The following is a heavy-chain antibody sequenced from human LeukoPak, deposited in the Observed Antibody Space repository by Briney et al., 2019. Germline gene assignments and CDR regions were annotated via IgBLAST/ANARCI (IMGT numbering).Heavy chain of an antibody. V-gene: IGHV3-21*01. CDR3: ARDLGNDCSSTSCVG. CDR1: GFTFSSYS. Sequence: GGSLRLSCAASGFTFSSYSMNWVRQAPGRGLEWVSSISSSSSYIYYADSVKGRFTISRDNAKNSLYLQMNSLRAEDTAVYYCARDLGNDCSSTSCVGWGQGTLVTVSS. D-gene: IGHD2-2*01. J-gene: IGHJ4*02. CDR2: ISSSSSYI.